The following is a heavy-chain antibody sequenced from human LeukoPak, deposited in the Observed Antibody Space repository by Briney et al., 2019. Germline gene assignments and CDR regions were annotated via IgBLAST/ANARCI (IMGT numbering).Heavy chain of an antibody. V-gene: IGHV4-34*01. CDR1: GGSFSGYY. J-gene: IGHJ6*03. CDR3: ARGRQDVAMIVVVMTAVSYYLDV. CDR2: MNPSGST. D-gene: IGHD3-22*01. Sequence: SETLSLTCAVYGGSFSGYYWTWIRQTPEKGLEWIGEMNPSGSTNYNPSLKSRVTISVDTSKNQFSLELRSVPAADTAVYYCARGRQDVAMIVVVMTAVSYYLDVWGKGTTVTVS.